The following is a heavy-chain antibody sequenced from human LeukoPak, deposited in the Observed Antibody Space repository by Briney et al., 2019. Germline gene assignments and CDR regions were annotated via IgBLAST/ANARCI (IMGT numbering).Heavy chain of an antibody. Sequence: SETLSLTCTVSGGSISSYYWSWIRQPPGKGLEWIGYIYYSGSTNYNPSLKSRVTISVDTSKNQFSLKLSSVTAADTAVYYCARRGKEWLQLSYYYYMDVWGKGTTVTVSS. J-gene: IGHJ6*03. CDR1: GGSISSYY. CDR3: ARRGKEWLQLSYYYYMDV. CDR2: IYYSGST. V-gene: IGHV4-59*08. D-gene: IGHD5-12*01.